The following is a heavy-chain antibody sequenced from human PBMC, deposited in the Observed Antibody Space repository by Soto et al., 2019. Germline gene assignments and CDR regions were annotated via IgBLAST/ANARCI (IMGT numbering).Heavy chain of an antibody. Sequence: SETLSLTCTVSGGSISSSIYYWGWIRQPPGKGLEWIGSIYYSGSTYYNPSLKSRVTISVDTSKNQFSLKLSSVTAADTAVYYCARHIGSSWYRNFDYWGQGTLVTVSS. J-gene: IGHJ4*02. CDR3: ARHIGSSWYRNFDY. CDR1: GGSISSSIYY. V-gene: IGHV4-39*01. D-gene: IGHD6-13*01. CDR2: IYYSGST.